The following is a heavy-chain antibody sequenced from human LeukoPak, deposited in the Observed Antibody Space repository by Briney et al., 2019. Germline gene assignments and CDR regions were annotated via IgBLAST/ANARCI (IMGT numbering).Heavy chain of an antibody. J-gene: IGHJ3*02. V-gene: IGHV1-46*01. D-gene: IGHD1-14*01. CDR3: ARDFHGPGAFDI. CDR1: GYTFTGYY. CDR2: INPSGGST. Sequence: EASVKVSCKASGYTFTGYYMHWVRQAPGQGLEWMGIINPSGGSTSYAQKFQGRVTMTRDMSTSTVYMELSSLRSEDTAVYYCARDFHGPGAFDIWGQGTMVTVSS.